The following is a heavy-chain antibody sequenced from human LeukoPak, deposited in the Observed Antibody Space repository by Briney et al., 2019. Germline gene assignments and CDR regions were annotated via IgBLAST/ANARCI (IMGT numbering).Heavy chain of an antibody. J-gene: IGHJ4*02. CDR1: GFTFSSNA. D-gene: IGHD6-19*01. V-gene: IGHV3-23*01. CDR3: AKPGGKYSSGWYVAD. CDR2: ITTSGGYT. Sequence: GGSLRLSCAASGFTFSSNAMSWVRQAPGKGLECVSVITTSGGYTSYADSVKGRFIISRDNSKSTLYLQMNSLTAEDTAVYYCAKPGGKYSSGWYVADWGQGTLVTVSS.